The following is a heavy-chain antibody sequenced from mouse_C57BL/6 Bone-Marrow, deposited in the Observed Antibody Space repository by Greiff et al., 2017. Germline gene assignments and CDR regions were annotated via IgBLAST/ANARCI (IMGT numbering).Heavy chain of an antibody. CDR3: ARGDWDWGFAY. CDR1: GYTFTDYN. CDR2: INPNNGGT. Sequence: EVQLQQSGPELVKPGASVKIPCKASGYTFTDYNMDWVKQSHGKSLEWIGDINPNNGGTIYNQKFKGKATLTADKSSSTAYMELRSLTSEDTAVYYCARGDWDWGFAYWGQGTLVTVSA. D-gene: IGHD4-1*01. J-gene: IGHJ3*01. V-gene: IGHV1-18*01.